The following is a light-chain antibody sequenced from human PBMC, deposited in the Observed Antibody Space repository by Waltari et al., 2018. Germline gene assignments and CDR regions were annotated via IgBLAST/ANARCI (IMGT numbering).Light chain of an antibody. V-gene: IGLV2-23*01. CDR1: QTALGTFNF. CDR3: CSYAGGSRVI. Sequence: QSALTQPASLSGSPGQSITISCPGPQTALGTFNFVLGFQQFPCQAPNLIVSEATKRPSGVSYRFSGSNSGNTASLTISGLQAEDEADYYCCSYAGGSRVIFGGGTKLTVL. CDR2: EAT. J-gene: IGLJ2*01.